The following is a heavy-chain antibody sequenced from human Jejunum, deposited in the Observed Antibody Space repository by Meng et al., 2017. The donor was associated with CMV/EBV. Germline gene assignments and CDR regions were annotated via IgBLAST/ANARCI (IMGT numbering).Heavy chain of an antibody. J-gene: IGHJ5*02. Sequence: SWAAYGFTFSSYSMNWVRQAPGKGLEWVSSITSSSGTIYYADSVKGRFTIFRDNAKNSLHLQMNSLRADDTAVYYCARDLQLSTWGQGTLVTVSS. CDR3: ARDLQLST. D-gene: IGHD5-18*01. V-gene: IGHV3-48*04. CDR2: ITSSSGTI. CDR1: GFTFSSYS.